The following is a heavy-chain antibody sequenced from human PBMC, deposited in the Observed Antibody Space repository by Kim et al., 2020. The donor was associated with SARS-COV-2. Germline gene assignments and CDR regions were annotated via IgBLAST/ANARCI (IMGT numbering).Heavy chain of an antibody. CDR3: AKGGDYDVLTGLYEYYGMDV. V-gene: IGHV3-23*01. Sequence: GGSLRLSCAASGSTFSRYAMSWVRQVPGRGLEWVSSISDGGSNTYYADSVRGRFTISRDNSKKTLYLQMIGLGVEDTAIYYCAKGGDYDVLTGLYEYYGMDVWGQGTTVTVS. CDR2: ISDGGSNT. J-gene: IGHJ6*02. D-gene: IGHD3-9*01. CDR1: GSTFSRYA.